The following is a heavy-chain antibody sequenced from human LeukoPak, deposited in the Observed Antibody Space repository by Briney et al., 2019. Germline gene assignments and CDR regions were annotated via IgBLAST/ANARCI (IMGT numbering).Heavy chain of an antibody. CDR2: ISGSGGST. J-gene: IGHJ4*02. D-gene: IGHD2-8*01. CDR3: ARDRVVMVYAYFDY. V-gene: IGHV3-23*01. CDR1: GFTFSSYA. Sequence: PGGSLRLSCAASGFTFSSYAMSWVRQAPGKGLEWVSAISGSGGSTYYADSVKGRFTISRDNSKNTLYLQMNSLRAEDTAVYYCARDRVVMVYAYFDYWGQGTLVTVSS.